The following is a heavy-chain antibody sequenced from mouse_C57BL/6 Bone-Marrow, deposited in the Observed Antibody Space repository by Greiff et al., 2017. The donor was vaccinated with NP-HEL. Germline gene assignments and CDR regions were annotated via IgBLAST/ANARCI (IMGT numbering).Heavy chain of an antibody. D-gene: IGHD2-3*01. CDR2: IHPNSGST. CDR3: AYDGYYEGAMDY. CDR1: GYTFTSYW. J-gene: IGHJ4*01. Sequence: VQLQQPGAELVKPGASVKLSCKASGYTFTSYWMHWVKQRPGQGLEWIGMIHPNSGSTNYNEKFKSKATLTVDKSSSTAYMQLSSLTSEDSAVYYWAYDGYYEGAMDYWGQGTSVTVSS. V-gene: IGHV1-64*01.